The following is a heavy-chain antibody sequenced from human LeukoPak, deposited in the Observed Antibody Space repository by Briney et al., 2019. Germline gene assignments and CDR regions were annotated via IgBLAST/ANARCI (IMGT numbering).Heavy chain of an antibody. CDR2: MNPNSGNT. CDR1: GYTFTSYD. D-gene: IGHD3-9*01. J-gene: IGHJ6*03. V-gene: IGHV1-8*01. CDR3: ARARYFDWLSSYYYYYMDV. Sequence: ASVKVSCKASGYTFTSYDINWVRQATGQGLEWMGWMNPNSGNTGYAQKFQGRVTMTRNTSISTAYMELSSLRSEDTAVYYCARARYFDWLSSYYYYYMDVWGKGTTVTISS.